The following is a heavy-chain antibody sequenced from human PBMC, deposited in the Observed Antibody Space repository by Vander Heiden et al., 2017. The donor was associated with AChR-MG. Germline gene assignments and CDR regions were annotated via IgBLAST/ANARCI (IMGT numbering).Heavy chain of an antibody. J-gene: IGHJ4*02. D-gene: IGHD6-13*01. CDR2: IAPSDSYT. V-gene: IGHV5-10-1*03. CDR3: ARGAAAGETGDFDY. Sequence: VQLVQSGAEVKKPGESLRIYCQGSVYSFTSYWSSWVRQMPGKGLEWMGRIAPSDSYTNYSPSFQGHVTISADKSISTAYLQWSSLKASDTAMYYCARGAAAGETGDFDYWGQGTLVTVSS. CDR1: VYSFTSYW.